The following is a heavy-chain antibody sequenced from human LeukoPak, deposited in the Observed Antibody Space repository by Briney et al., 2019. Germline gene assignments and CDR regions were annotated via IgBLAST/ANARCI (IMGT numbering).Heavy chain of an antibody. CDR3: ARERSYGGTDY. CDR2: IYYSGST. J-gene: IGHJ4*02. Sequence: SQTLSLTCTVSGGSISSGSYYWSWIRQPPGKGLEWIGYIYYSGSTNYNPSLKSRVTISVDTSKNQFSLKLSSVTAADTAVYYCARERSYGGTDYWGQGTLVTVSS. D-gene: IGHD4-23*01. CDR1: GGSISSGSYY. V-gene: IGHV4-61*01.